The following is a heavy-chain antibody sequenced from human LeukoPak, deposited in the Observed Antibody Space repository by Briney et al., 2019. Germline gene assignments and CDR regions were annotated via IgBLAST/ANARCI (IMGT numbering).Heavy chain of an antibody. D-gene: IGHD1-26*01. CDR2: IKQDGSTK. J-gene: IGHJ4*02. CDR1: GFTFTNSW. Sequence: PGGSLRLSCAASGFTFTNSWMAWVRQAPGKGLEWVANIKQDGSTKHYMDSLKGRFTISRDNPKNSVYLQMNSLRADDTANYYCARDTDGSLDYWGQGILVIVAS. V-gene: IGHV3-7*01. CDR3: ARDTDGSLDY.